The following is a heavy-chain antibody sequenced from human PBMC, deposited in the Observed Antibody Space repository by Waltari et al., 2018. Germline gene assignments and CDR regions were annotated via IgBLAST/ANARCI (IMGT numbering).Heavy chain of an antibody. CDR3: ARGSPVWKLGVTRRKGNEYFQD. CDR1: GGSFSVYN. V-gene: IGHV4-34*01. D-gene: IGHD1-26*01. J-gene: IGHJ1*01. CDR2: ITPTGST. Sequence: QVQLQQWGAGLLKPSETLPLTCGVSGGSFSVYNWSWIRQPPGKGLEWIGEITPTGSTNYNPSLKSRVTISVDTSKNQFSLSLRSVTAADTAVYYCARGSPVWKLGVTRRKGNEYFQDWGQGTLVTVSS.